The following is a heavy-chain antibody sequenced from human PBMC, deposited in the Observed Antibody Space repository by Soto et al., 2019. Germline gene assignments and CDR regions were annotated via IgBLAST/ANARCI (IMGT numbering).Heavy chain of an antibody. V-gene: IGHV4-59*01. D-gene: IGHD3-10*01. J-gene: IGHJ6*02. CDR3: ARTPKVLWFGEPPYWGMDV. Sequence: QVQLQESGPGLVKPSETLSLTCTVSGGSISSYYWSWIRQPPGKGLEWIGYIYYSGSTNYNPSLKSRVTISVDTSKNQFSLKLSSVTAADTAVYYCARTPKVLWFGEPPYWGMDVWGQGTTVTVSS. CDR1: GGSISSYY. CDR2: IYYSGST.